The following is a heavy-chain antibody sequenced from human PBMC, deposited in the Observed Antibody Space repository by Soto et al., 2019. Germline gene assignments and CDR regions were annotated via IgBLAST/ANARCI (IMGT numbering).Heavy chain of an antibody. CDR1: GFTFSSYA. V-gene: IGHV3-23*01. Sequence: PGVSLRLSCAASGFTFSSYAMSWVRQAPGKGLEWVSAISGSGGSTYYADSVKGRFTISRDNSKNTLYLQMNSLRAEDTAVYYCAFAKQLWPFVSNIAFDYWGQGTLVTVSA. D-gene: IGHD5-18*01. J-gene: IGHJ4*02. CDR3: AFAKQLWPFVSNIAFDY. CDR2: ISGSGGST.